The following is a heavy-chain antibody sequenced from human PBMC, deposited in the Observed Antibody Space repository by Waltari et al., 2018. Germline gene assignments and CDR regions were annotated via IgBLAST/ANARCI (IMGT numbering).Heavy chain of an antibody. D-gene: IGHD3-22*01. CDR2: IMPEISET. Sequence: QVQLEQSGAEAKKPGSSVRVSCRASGGTFTSDSVNWVRQAPGKGLEWMGRIMPEISETKYAVKFQGRITIAADKSTGTGYMELSSLRSDDTAVYFCAGGDGGYYFHKLDVWGQGTTVTVSS. J-gene: IGHJ6*02. CDR1: GGTFTSDS. V-gene: IGHV1-69*02. CDR3: AGGDGGYYFHKLDV.